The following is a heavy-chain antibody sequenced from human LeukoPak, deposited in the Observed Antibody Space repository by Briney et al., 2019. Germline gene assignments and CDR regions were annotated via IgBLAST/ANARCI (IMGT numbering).Heavy chain of an antibody. CDR2: ISGSGGST. J-gene: IGHJ4*02. V-gene: IGHV3-23*01. Sequence: GGSLRLSCVASGFSFTTHAMGWVRQAPGKGLEWVSYISGSGGSTKYSGSVKGRFTISRDNSKNTLYLQINSLRADDTAVYYCAKDQDPHSYGSGSYAPFDYWGQGTLVTVSS. CDR1: GFSFTTHA. D-gene: IGHD3-10*01. CDR3: AKDQDPHSYGSGSYAPFDY.